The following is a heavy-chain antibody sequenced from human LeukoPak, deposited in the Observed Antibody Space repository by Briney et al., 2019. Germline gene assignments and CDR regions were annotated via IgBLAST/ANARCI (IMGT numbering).Heavy chain of an antibody. Sequence: PGESLKISCKGSGYSFTSYWIGWVRQMPGKGLEWMGIIYPGDSDTRYSPSFQGQVTISADKSISTAYLQWSSLKASGTAMYYCARLSYYDSSGYSRYYYYYYGMDVWGQGTTVTVSS. CDR3: ARLSYYDSSGYSRYYYYYYGMDV. J-gene: IGHJ6*02. V-gene: IGHV5-51*01. D-gene: IGHD3-22*01. CDR1: GYSFTSYW. CDR2: IYPGDSDT.